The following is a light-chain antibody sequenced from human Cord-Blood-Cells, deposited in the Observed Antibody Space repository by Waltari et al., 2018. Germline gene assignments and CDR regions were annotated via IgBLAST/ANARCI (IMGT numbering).Light chain of an antibody. CDR1: SSDVGAYNY. J-gene: IGLJ1*01. V-gene: IGLV2-14*01. CDR3: NSYTSSSTLLYV. Sequence: QSALTQPASVSGSPGQSITIYCTGTSSDVGAYNYVSWYQQHPGKAPKLMIYEVSNRPSGVSNRFSGSKSGNTASLTISGLQAEDEADYYCNSYTSSSTLLYVFGTGTKVTVL. CDR2: EVS.